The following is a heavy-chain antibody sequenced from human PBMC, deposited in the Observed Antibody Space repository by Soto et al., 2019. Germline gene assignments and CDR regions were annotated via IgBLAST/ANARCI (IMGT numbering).Heavy chain of an antibody. V-gene: IGHV4-59*01. CDR2: IYYSGST. CDR1: GGSISSYY. J-gene: IGHJ5*02. D-gene: IGHD6-25*01. CDR3: ARPHGGSSGWDNWFDP. Sequence: PSETLSLTCTVSGGSISSYYWGWIRQPPGKGLEWIGYIYYSGSTNYNPSLKSRVTISVDTSKNQFSLKLSSVTAADTAVYYCARPHGGSSGWDNWFDPWGQGTLVTVSS.